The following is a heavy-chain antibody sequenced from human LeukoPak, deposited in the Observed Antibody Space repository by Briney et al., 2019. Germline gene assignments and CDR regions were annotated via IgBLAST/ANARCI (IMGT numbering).Heavy chain of an antibody. J-gene: IGHJ6*02. V-gene: IGHV4-30-4*01. CDR2: IYYSGST. D-gene: IGHD3-3*01. CDR1: GGSISSGDYY. Sequence: SQTLSLTCTVSGGSISSGDYYWSWIRQPPGKGLEWIGYIYYSGSTNYNPSLKSRVTISVDTSKNQFSLKLSSVTAADTAVYYCARQGRSGYDFWSGYYLDVWGQGTTVTVSS. CDR3: ARQGRSGYDFWSGYYLDV.